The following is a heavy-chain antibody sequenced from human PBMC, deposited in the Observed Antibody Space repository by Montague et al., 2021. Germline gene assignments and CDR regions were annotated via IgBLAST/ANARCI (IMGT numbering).Heavy chain of an antibody. J-gene: IGHJ4*02. V-gene: IGHV3-21*01. Sequence: SLRLSCVASGFTFSSYTINWVRQAPGKGLEWVSSISSSSLYIDYADSVKGRFTISRDNAKNSLYLQMNSLRAEDTAVYYCASLPYSSAWPYYFDHWGQGTLVTVSS. CDR1: GFTFSSYT. CDR2: ISSSSLYI. CDR3: ASLPYSSAWPYYFDH. D-gene: IGHD6-19*01.